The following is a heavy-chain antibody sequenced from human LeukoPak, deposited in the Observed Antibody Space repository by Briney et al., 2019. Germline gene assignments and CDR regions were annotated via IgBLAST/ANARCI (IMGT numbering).Heavy chain of an antibody. J-gene: IGHJ4*02. CDR2: FDPEDGET. CDR3: ATHRSVDTAMALDY. CDR1: GYTLTELS. Sequence: ASVKVSCKVSGYTLTELSMHWVRQAPGKGLEWMGGFDPEDGETIYAQKFQGRVTMTEDTSTDTAYMELSSLRSEDTAAYYCATHRSVDTAMALDYWGQGTLVTVSS. D-gene: IGHD5-18*01. V-gene: IGHV1-24*01.